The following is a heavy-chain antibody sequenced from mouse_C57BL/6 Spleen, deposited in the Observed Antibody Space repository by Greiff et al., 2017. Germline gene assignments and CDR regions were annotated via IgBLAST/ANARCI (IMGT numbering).Heavy chain of an antibody. D-gene: IGHD1-1*01. J-gene: IGHJ1*03. CDR3: TRETTDWYFDV. V-gene: IGHV5-9-1*02. Sequence: EVMLVESGEGLVKPGGSLKLSCAASGFTFSSYAMSWVRQTPEKRLEWVAYISSGGDYIYYADTVKGRFTISRDNARNTLYLQMSSLKSADTAMYYCTRETTDWYFDVWGTGTTVTVSS. CDR1: GFTFSSYA. CDR2: ISSGGDYI.